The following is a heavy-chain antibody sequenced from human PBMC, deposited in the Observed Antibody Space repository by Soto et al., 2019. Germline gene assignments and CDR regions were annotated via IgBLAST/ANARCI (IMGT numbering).Heavy chain of an antibody. Sequence: SETLSLTCTVSGGSISSYYRSWIRQPPGKGLEWIGYIYYSGSTNYNPSLKSRVTISVDTSKNQFSLKLSSVTAADTAVYFCARTYDGSGPNSGGYSFDIWGQGTMVTVSS. CDR2: IYYSGST. V-gene: IGHV4-59*08. CDR1: GGSISSYY. J-gene: IGHJ3*02. D-gene: IGHD3-22*01. CDR3: ARTYDGSGPNSGGYSFDI.